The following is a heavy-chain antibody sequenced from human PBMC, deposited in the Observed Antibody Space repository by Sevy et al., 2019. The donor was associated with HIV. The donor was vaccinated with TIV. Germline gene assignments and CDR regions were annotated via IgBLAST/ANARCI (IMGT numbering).Heavy chain of an antibody. J-gene: IGHJ5*02. Sequence: SETLSLTCTVSGGSISSYYWSWIRQPPGKGLEWIGYIYYSGSTNYNPSLKSRVTISVDTSKNQFSLKLSFVTAAETAVYYWARGVGDIVVVPAATDTRSGWFDPWGQGTLVTVSS. CDR3: ARGVGDIVVVPAATDTRSGWFDP. V-gene: IGHV4-59*01. CDR2: IYYSGST. D-gene: IGHD2-2*01. CDR1: GGSISSYY.